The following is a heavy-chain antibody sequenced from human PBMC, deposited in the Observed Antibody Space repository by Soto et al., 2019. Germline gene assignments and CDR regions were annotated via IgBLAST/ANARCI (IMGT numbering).Heavy chain of an antibody. CDR1: VASTNNNDYY. V-gene: IGHV4-30-4*01. CDR2: VYYSGTT. J-gene: IGHJ2*01. D-gene: IGHD3-22*01. Sequence: SETLSLTCTVSVASTNNNDYYWSWIRQTPGKGLEWIGFVYYSGTTDYIPSLKSRLSMSIDKSQNQFTLKLNSVTAADTATYYCARMSYFYDKWYFDLWGRGTLVTVSS. CDR3: ARMSYFYDKWYFDL.